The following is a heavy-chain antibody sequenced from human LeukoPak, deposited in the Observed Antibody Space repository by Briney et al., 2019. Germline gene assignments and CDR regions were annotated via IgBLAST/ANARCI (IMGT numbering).Heavy chain of an antibody. D-gene: IGHD3-10*01. CDR1: GGSISSGNW. CDR2: IHQSGST. Sequence: SETLSLTCAVSGGSISSGNWWNWVRQPPGKGLEWIGEIHQSGSTNYNPSLKSRVAISVDKSKNQFSLTLTSVTAADTAVYYCARVSLVRGAPDYYFDYWGQGTLVTVSS. V-gene: IGHV4-4*02. CDR3: ARVSLVRGAPDYYFDY. J-gene: IGHJ4*02.